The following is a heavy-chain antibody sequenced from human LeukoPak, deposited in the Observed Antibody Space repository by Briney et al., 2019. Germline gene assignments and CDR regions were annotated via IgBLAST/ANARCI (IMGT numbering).Heavy chain of an antibody. J-gene: IGHJ4*02. D-gene: IGHD5-24*01. V-gene: IGHV4-61*02. CDR2: IYTSGST. CDR3: ARGAGRDGYNFSFDY. CDR1: GGSISSGSYY. Sequence: PSETLSLTCTVSGGSISSGSYYWSWIRQPAGKGLEWIGRIYTSGSTNYNPSLKSRVTISVDTSKNQFSLKLSSVTAADTAVYYCARGAGRDGYNFSFDYWGQGTLVTVSS.